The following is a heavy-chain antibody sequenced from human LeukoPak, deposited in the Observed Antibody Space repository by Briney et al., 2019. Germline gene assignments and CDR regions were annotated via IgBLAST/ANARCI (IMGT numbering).Heavy chain of an antibody. J-gene: IGHJ4*02. CDR1: GDSISSYF. CDR2: THYSGST. V-gene: IGHV4-59*01. CDR3: ARDQRGDYGDYFDN. D-gene: IGHD3-16*01. Sequence: SETLSLTCTVSGDSISSYFWSWIRQSPGKGLEWIGYTHYSGSTSYNPSLTSRVTISLDTSKNQFYLKLSSVTASDTAFYYCARDQRGDYGDYFDNWGQGTQVTVSS.